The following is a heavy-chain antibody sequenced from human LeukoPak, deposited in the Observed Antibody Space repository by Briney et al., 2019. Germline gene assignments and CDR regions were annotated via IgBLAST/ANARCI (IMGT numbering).Heavy chain of an antibody. D-gene: IGHD3-9*01. J-gene: IGHJ4*02. CDR3: AKGSGYDTDFDY. CDR1: GFIFSTYV. Sequence: PGGSLRLSCAASGFIFSTYVMSWVRQAPGKGLEWVSGISGGGDNTYYADSVKGRFTISRDNSKNTLYLQMNSLRAEDTAVYYCAKGSGYDTDFDYWGQGTLVTVSS. V-gene: IGHV3-23*01. CDR2: ISGGGDNT.